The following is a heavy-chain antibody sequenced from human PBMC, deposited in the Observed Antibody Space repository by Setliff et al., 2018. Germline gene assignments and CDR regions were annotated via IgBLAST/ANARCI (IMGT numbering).Heavy chain of an antibody. Sequence: LRLSCAASGFTFSSYAMHWVRQAPGKGLEWVAVISYDGSNKYYADSVKGRFTISRDNAKNTVYLQMNSLRAEDTAVYYCARDPHFDSWGQGTLVTVSS. V-gene: IGHV3-30-3*01. CDR1: GFTFSSYA. CDR3: ARDPHFDS. J-gene: IGHJ4*02. CDR2: ISYDGSNK.